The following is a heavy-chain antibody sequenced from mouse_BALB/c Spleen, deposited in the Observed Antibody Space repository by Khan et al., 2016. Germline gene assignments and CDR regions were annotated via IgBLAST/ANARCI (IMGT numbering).Heavy chain of an antibody. CDR2: INPTTGYS. Sequence: QVQLKQSGAELAKPGASVKMSCKASGYTFTSYWMHWVKQRPGQGLEWIGYINPTTGYSEYNQKFKDKATLTADKSSSTAYMQLSSLTSEDSAVYYCEREFAYWGQGTLVTVSA. J-gene: IGHJ3*01. CDR3: EREFAY. CDR1: GYTFTSYW. V-gene: IGHV1-7*01.